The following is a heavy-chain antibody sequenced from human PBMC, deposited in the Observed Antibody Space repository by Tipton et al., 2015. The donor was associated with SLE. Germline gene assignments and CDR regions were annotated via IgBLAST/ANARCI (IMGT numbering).Heavy chain of an antibody. V-gene: IGHV4-31*03. CDR3: ARARSGTYLGAFDS. Sequence: TLSLTCTVSGGSISTGDYYYWTWIRQHPQRGLEWIGYIYHSGSTYYNPSLKSRITISVDTSENQFSLKLRSLTAADTAVYYCARARSGTYLGAFDSWGQGTLVSVSA. CDR2: IYHSGST. D-gene: IGHD1-26*01. J-gene: IGHJ4*02. CDR1: GGSISTGDYY.